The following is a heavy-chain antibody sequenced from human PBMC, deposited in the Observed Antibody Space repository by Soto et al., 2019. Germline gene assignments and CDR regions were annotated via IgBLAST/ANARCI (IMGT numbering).Heavy chain of an antibody. J-gene: IGHJ6*02. D-gene: IGHD3-10*01. V-gene: IGHV3-11*01. CDR2: ISDSGSPL. Sequence: GGSLRPSCAASGFDFSDYYMSWSRLAPGKGLEWISYISDSGSPLYYADSVKGRFSISRDNARKSVYLQMNNLRADDTALYFCARDIRGYGMDVWGQGTTVTVSS. CDR3: ARDIRGYGMDV. CDR1: GFDFSDYY.